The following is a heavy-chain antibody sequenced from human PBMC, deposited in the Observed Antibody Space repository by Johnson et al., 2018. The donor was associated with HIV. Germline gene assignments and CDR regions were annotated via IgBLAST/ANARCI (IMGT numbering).Heavy chain of an antibody. CDR2: IKQDGSEK. D-gene: IGHD6-13*01. J-gene: IGHJ3*02. CDR1: GFTFSSYW. CDR3: ARDGVYSSPWDAFDI. V-gene: IGHV3-7*05. Sequence: VQLVESGGGLVQPGGSLRLSCAASGFTFSSYWMNWVRQAPGKGLQWVANIKQDGSEKYYVDSVKGRFTISRDNAKNSLYLQMNSLRAEDTAVYYCARDGVYSSPWDAFDIWGQGTMVTVSS.